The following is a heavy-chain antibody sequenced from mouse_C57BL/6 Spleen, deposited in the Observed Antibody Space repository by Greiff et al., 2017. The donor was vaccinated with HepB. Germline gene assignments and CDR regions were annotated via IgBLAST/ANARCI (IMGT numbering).Heavy chain of an antibody. CDR2: IYPRDGST. CDR1: GYTFTDHT. CDR3: ARSDPPYYYGSSPFDY. V-gene: IGHV1-78*01. D-gene: IGHD1-1*01. J-gene: IGHJ2*01. Sequence: VQLQESDAELVKPGASVKISCKVSGYTFTDHTIHWMKQRPEQGLEWIGYIYPRDGSTKYNEKFKGKATLTADKSSSTAYMQLNSLTSEDSAVYFCARSDPPYYYGSSPFDYWGQGTTLTVSS.